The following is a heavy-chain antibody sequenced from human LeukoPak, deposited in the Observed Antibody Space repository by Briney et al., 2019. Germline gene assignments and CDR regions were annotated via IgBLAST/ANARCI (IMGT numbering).Heavy chain of an antibody. CDR2: ISWNSGSI. D-gene: IGHD6-13*01. V-gene: IGHV3-9*03. CDR1: GFTFDDYA. Sequence: GGSLRLSCAASGFTFDDYAMHWVRQAPGKGLEWVSGISWNSGSIGYADSVKGRFTISRDNAKNSLYLQMNSLRAEDMALYYCAKEAAAAGNLYYFDYWGQGTLVTVSS. J-gene: IGHJ4*02. CDR3: AKEAAAAGNLYYFDY.